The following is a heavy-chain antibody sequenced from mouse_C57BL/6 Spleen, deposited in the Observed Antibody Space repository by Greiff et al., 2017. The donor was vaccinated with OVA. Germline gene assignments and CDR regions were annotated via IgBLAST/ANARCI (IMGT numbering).Heavy chain of an antibody. J-gene: IGHJ2*01. D-gene: IGHD1-1*01. V-gene: IGHV5-17*01. CDR3: ATLLLYFDY. CDR1: GFTFSDYG. Sequence: DVKLVESGGGLVKPGGSLKLSCAASGFTFSDYGMHWVRQAPEKGLEWVAYISSGSSTIYYADTVKGRFTISRDNAKNTLFLQMTSLRSEDTAMYYCATLLLYFDYWGQGTTLTVSS. CDR2: ISSGSSTI.